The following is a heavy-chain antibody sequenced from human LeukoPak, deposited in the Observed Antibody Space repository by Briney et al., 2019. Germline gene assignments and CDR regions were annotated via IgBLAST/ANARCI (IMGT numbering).Heavy chain of an antibody. J-gene: IGHJ4*02. V-gene: IGHV3-53*01. D-gene: IGHD1-26*01. CDR2: IYSGGST. Sequence: PGGSLRLSCAASGFSFSSFAMSWVRQAPGKGLEWVSVIYSGGSTYYADSVKGRFTISRDNSKNTLYLQMNSLRAEDTAVYYCAREVGDYWGQGTLVTVSS. CDR3: AREVGDY. CDR1: GFSFSSFA.